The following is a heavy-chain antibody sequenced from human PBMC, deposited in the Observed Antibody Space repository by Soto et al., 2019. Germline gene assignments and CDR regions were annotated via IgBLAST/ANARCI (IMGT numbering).Heavy chain of an antibody. CDR3: ARVGLKYYYDSSLDY. CDR1: GFTFSSYE. D-gene: IGHD3-22*01. V-gene: IGHV3-48*03. CDR2: ISSSGSTI. J-gene: IGHJ4*02. Sequence: PGGSLRLSCAASGFTFSSYEMNWVRQAPGKGLEWVSYISSSGSTIYYADSVKGRFTISRDNAKNSLYLQMNSLRAEDTAVYYCARVGLKYYYDSSLDYWGEGTLVTVSS.